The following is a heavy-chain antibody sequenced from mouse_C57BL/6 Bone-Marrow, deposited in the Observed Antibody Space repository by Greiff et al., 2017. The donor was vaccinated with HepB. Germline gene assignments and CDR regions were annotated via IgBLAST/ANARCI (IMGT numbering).Heavy chain of an antibody. CDR2: IDPENGDT. J-gene: IGHJ2*01. Sequence: VQLQQSGAELVRPGASVKLSCTASGFNFKDDYMHWVKQRPEQGLEWIGWIDPENGDTEYASKFQGKAPITADTSSNTAYLQLSSLTSEDTAVYYCTTYVYDGYPYYFDYWGQGTTLTVSS. CDR1: GFNFKDDY. D-gene: IGHD2-3*01. V-gene: IGHV14-4*01. CDR3: TTYVYDGYPYYFDY.